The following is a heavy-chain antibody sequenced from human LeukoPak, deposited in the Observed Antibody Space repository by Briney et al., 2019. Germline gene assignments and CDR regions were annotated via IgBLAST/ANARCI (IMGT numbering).Heavy chain of an antibody. J-gene: IGHJ4*02. CDR1: GYTFTNYY. Sequence: ASVKVSCKASGYTFTNYYMHWVRQAPGQGLEWMGIINPSDGKTSYAQKFQGRVTMTRDTSTSTVYMELSSLRSEDTTVYYCAREIGPRQLHLWGSAFDYWGQGTLVTVSS. CDR3: AREIGPRQLHLWGSAFDY. V-gene: IGHV1-46*01. D-gene: IGHD5-18*01. CDR2: INPSDGKT.